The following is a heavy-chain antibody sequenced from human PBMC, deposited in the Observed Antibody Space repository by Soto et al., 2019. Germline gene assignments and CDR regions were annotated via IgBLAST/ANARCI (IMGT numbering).Heavy chain of an antibody. Sequence: GASVKVSCKASGYTFTGYCMHWVRQAPGQGLEWMGWINPNSGGTNYAQKFQGWVTMTRDTSISTAYMELSRLRSDDTAVYYCASQRLGYYYMDVWGKGTTVSVS. CDR2: INPNSGGT. CDR3: ASQRLGYYYMDV. CDR1: GYTFTGYC. J-gene: IGHJ6*03. V-gene: IGHV1-2*04.